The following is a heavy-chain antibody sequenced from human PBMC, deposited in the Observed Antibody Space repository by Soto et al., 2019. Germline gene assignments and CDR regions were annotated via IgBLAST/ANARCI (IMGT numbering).Heavy chain of an antibody. D-gene: IGHD3-22*01. J-gene: IGHJ4*02. CDR2: ISAYNGNT. CDR3: ARLDRKLTTYYYDSSGYNY. V-gene: IGHV1-18*04. Sequence: ASVKVSCKVSGYTFTSYGISWVRQAPGQGLEWMGWISAYNGNTNYAQKLQGRVTMTTDTSTSTAYMELRSLRSDDTAVYYCARLDRKLTTYYYDSSGYNYWGQGTLVTVSS. CDR1: GYTFTSYG.